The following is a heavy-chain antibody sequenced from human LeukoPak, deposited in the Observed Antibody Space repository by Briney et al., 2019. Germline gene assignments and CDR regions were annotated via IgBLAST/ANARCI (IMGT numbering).Heavy chain of an antibody. V-gene: IGHV4-4*07. CDR2: ISTSGST. CDR1: GGSISSYY. D-gene: IGHD6-13*01. CDR3: AKTPRGGSKSFDS. Sequence: SETLSLTCTVSGGSISSYYWSWIRQPAGKGLVWIGRISTSGSTNYNPSLKSRVTMSLDTSKNQFSLKLNSVIAADTAVYFCAKTPRGGSKSFDSWGQGTLVTVSS. J-gene: IGHJ4*02.